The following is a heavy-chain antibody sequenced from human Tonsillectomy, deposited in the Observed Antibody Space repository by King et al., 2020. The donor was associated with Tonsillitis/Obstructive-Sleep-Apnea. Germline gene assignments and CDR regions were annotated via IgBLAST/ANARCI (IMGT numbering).Heavy chain of an antibody. CDR2: INPAYGGT. D-gene: IGHD1-1*01. J-gene: IGHJ5*02. Sequence: QLVQSGAKVTKPGASVKVSCQASGYSFTGHYMHWVRQAPGQGLEWLGRINPAYGGTNYAQKFQGRVTMTRDTAINTASMELSSLRSDDTAVYYCVRQKGNWNWLAPWGQGTLVIVSS. CDR3: VRQKGNWNWLAP. CDR1: GYSFTGHY. V-gene: IGHV1-2*06.